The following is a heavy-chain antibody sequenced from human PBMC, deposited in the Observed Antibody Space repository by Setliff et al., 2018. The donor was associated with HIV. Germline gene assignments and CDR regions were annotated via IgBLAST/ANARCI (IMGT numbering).Heavy chain of an antibody. CDR2: VYNSGIT. CDR3: ATCRHRPSNWFDP. J-gene: IGHJ5*02. CDR1: GGSVSSPGYY. Sequence: SETLSLTCTVSGGSVSSPGYYWGWIRQPPGKGLEWIGSVYNSGITFKNPSLKSRVSISVDRSGNQFSLRLNSVTAADTAVYYCATCRHRPSNWFDPWGQGTVVTVSS. V-gene: IGHV4-39*07.